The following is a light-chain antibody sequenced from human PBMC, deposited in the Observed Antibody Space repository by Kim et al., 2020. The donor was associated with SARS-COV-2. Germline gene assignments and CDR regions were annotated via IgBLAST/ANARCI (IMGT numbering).Light chain of an antibody. V-gene: IGLV6-57*02. Sequence: NFMLTQPHSVSESPGKTVTISCTGSSGSIATNYVQWYQQRPGSVPTTVIYEDDQSPSGVPDRFSGSIDRSANSASLTISGLKTEDEADYYCQSYDGSNHVVFGGGTQLTVL. J-gene: IGLJ2*01. CDR3: QSYDGSNHVV. CDR1: SGSIATNY. CDR2: EDD.